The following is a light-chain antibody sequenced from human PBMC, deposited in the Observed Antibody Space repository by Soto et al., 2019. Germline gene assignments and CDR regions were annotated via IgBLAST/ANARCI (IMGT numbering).Light chain of an antibody. V-gene: IGLV2-11*01. J-gene: IGLJ1*01. Sequence: QSALTQPRSVSGSPGQSVTISCTGTSSDVGGYNYVSWYQQHPGKAPKLMIYDVSKRPSGVPDRFSGSKSGNTASLTISGLQAEDEADYYCNSYTSSSTPYVFGSGTKVTVL. CDR2: DVS. CDR1: SSDVGGYNY. CDR3: NSYTSSSTPYV.